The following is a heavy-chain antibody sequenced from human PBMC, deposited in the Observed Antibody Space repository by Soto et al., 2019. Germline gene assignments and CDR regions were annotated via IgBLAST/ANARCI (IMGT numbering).Heavy chain of an antibody. Sequence: QLRLQEAGPGLLRPSETLSLTCNVSGGAISSSSYFWGWFRQPPGKTLEWIGHILYSGTTHYNESLKSRVTISGDTSKNQFSLRLSSVTPADTAVYYCARGGGYYGVLFDYWGQGTLVPVSS. J-gene: IGHJ4*02. D-gene: IGHD4-17*01. V-gene: IGHV4-39*02. CDR3: ARGGGYYGVLFDY. CDR2: ILYSGTT. CDR1: GGAISSSSYF.